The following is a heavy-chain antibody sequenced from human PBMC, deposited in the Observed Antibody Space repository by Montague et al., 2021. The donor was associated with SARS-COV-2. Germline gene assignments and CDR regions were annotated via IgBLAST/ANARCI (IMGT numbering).Heavy chain of an antibody. V-gene: IGHV4-39*07. D-gene: IGHD2-2*01. CDR1: GGSISSSNYF. CDR2: IYFGGGT. Sequence: SETLSLTCTVSGGSISSSNYFWGWIRQHPGKGLEWIGSIYFGGGTYYNPSLKSRVTISVDTSKNQFSLKLTSVTAADTAVYWCARGWCYAMSVEVTEGGFDYWGQGTLVTVSS. J-gene: IGHJ4*02. CDR3: ARGWCYAMSVEVTEGGFDY.